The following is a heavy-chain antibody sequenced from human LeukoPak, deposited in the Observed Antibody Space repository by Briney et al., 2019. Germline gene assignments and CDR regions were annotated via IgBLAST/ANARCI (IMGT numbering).Heavy chain of an antibody. V-gene: IGHV1-69*01. J-gene: IGHJ6*02. CDR2: IIPIFGTA. CDR3: ARGGGNSYYYGMDV. Sequence: SVKVSCKSSGGTFSSYAIIWVRQAPGQGLEWMGGIIPIFGTANYAQKFQGRVTITADESTSTAYMELSSLRSEDTAVYYCARGGGNSYYYGMDVWGQGTTVTVSS. CDR1: GGTFSSYA. D-gene: IGHD4-23*01.